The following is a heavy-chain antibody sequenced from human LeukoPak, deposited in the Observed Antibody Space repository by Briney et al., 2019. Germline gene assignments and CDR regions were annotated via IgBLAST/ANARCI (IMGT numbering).Heavy chain of an antibody. CDR3: ARDHMVRGEIDY. Sequence: GGSLRLSCAASGFTFSSYSMNWVRQAPGRGLEWVSSISSSSSFIYYADSVKGRFTISRDNAKNSLYLQMNSLRAEDTAVYYCARDHMVRGEIDYWGQGTLVTVSS. V-gene: IGHV3-21*01. CDR2: ISSSSSFI. CDR1: GFTFSSYS. D-gene: IGHD3-10*01. J-gene: IGHJ4*02.